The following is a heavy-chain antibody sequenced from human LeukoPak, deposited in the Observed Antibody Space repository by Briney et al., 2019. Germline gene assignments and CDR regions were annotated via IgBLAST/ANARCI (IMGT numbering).Heavy chain of an antibody. CDR1: GGSISSYY. D-gene: IGHD6-19*01. CDR3: ARRSSGWYVLDY. V-gene: IGHV4-59*01. CDR2: IYYSGST. Sequence: KTSETLSLTCTVSGGSISSYYWSWIRQPPGKGLEWIGYIYYSGSTNYNPSLKSRVTISVDTSKNQFSLKLSSVTAADTAVYYCARRSSGWYVLDYWGQGTLVTVSS. J-gene: IGHJ4*02.